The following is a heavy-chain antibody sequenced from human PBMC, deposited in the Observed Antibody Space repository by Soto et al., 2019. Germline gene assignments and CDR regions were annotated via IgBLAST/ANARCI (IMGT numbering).Heavy chain of an antibody. J-gene: IGHJ2*01. CDR1: GFTFSSYA. CDR2: ISYDGSNK. V-gene: IGHV3-30-3*01. CDR3: AREGGDYYYDSSGTLYWYFDL. Sequence: QVQLVESGGGVVQPGRSRRLSCSASGFTFSSYAIQWVRQAPGKGLEWVAVISYDGSNKYYADSVRGRFTISRDTSKNTVYLQMNSLRAADTAVYYCAREGGDYYYDSSGTLYWYFDLWGRGTLLTVSS. D-gene: IGHD3-22*01.